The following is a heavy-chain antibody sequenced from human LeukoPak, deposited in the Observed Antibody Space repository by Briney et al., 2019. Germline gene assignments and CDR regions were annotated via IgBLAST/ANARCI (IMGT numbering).Heavy chain of an antibody. V-gene: IGHV1-2*02. CDR2: INPNSGGT. Sequence: ASVKVSCTASGYTFTGYYMHWVRQAPGQGLEWMGWINPNSGGTNYAQKFQGRVTMTTDTSTSTAYMELRSLRSDDTAVYYCARDGYCSSTSCYAYYYYYMDVWGKGTTVTVSS. CDR3: ARDGYCSSTSCYAYYYYYMDV. D-gene: IGHD2-2*03. J-gene: IGHJ6*03. CDR1: GYTFTGYY.